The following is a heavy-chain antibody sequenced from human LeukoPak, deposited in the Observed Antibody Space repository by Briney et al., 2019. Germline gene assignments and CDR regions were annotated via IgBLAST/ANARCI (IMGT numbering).Heavy chain of an antibody. V-gene: IGHV1-8*03. Sequence: ASVKVSCKASGYTFTSYDINWVRQATGQRLEWMGWMNPNSGNTGYAQKFQGRVTITRNTSISTAYMELSSLRSEDTAVYYCARGPFGVVDPFDPWGQGTLVTVSS. CDR1: GYTFTSYD. D-gene: IGHD3-3*01. CDR3: ARGPFGVVDPFDP. CDR2: MNPNSGNT. J-gene: IGHJ5*02.